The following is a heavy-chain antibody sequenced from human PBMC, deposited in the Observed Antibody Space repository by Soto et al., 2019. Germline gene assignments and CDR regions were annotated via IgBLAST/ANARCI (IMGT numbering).Heavy chain of an antibody. D-gene: IGHD3-9*01. CDR1: GFTFSSYA. Sequence: GGSLRLSCAASGFTFSSYAMRWFRQAPGKGLEWVAVISYDGSNKYYADSVKGRFTISRDNSKNTLYLQMNSLRAEDTAVYYCARDGVLRYFDWLFRVLDYWGQGTLVTVSS. CDR3: ARDGVLRYFDWLFRVLDY. V-gene: IGHV3-30-3*01. CDR2: ISYDGSNK. J-gene: IGHJ4*02.